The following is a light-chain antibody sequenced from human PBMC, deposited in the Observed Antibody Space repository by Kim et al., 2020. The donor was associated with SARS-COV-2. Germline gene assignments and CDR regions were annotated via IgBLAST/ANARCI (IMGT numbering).Light chain of an antibody. V-gene: IGLV1-44*01. CDR1: GSNCGSKS. CDR3: AVWHDSLYGV. Sequence: PRQRVTISCSGCGSNCGSKSVDWYQQLPGAAPKLLICCSDQRPSGVPDRFSGSRSGTSASLAIGGLQSADGGDYYCAVWHDSLYGVFGGGTRLTVL. CDR2: CSD. J-gene: IGLJ3*02.